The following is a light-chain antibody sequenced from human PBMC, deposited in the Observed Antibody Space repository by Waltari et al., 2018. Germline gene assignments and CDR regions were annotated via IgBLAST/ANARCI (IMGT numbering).Light chain of an antibody. CDR2: WAS. V-gene: IGKV4-1*01. CDR1: QGGLERYRNKNN. CDR3: QQYYSSPLT. J-gene: IGKJ4*01. Sequence: IVMTQSPDSLAVSLGERATINCKSSQGGLERYRNKNNLAWYQQKPGQPPKLLLYWASSRESGVPDRFSGSGSGTDFTLTISSLQAEDVAVYYCQQYYSSPLTFGGGTKVEI.